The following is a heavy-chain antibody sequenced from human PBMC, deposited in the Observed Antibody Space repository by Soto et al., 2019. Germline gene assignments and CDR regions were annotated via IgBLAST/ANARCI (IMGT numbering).Heavy chain of an antibody. D-gene: IGHD1-7*01. J-gene: IGHJ4*02. Sequence: CTVSGGSISSYYWGWIRQPPGKGLEWIGYIYYSGSTNYNPSLKSRVTISVDTSKNQFSLKLSSVTAADTAVYYCARGSITGTEPIDYWGQGTLVTVSS. V-gene: IGHV4-59*01. CDR3: ARGSITGTEPIDY. CDR1: GGSISSYY. CDR2: IYYSGST.